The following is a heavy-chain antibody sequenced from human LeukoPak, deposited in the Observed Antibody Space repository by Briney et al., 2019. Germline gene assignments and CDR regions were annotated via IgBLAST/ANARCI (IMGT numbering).Heavy chain of an antibody. J-gene: IGHJ3*02. CDR2: INPNSGGT. CDR3: ARSYGSGRREVFDI. CDR1: GYIFTDHF. D-gene: IGHD3-10*01. Sequence: ASVNVSCKSSGYIFTDHFIHWVRQAPGQGREWMGLINPNSGGTNNEQKFQGRVTMTGDTSIRTAYMELRRLRSDDTAVYYCARSYGSGRREVFDIWGQGTRVTVSS. V-gene: IGHV1-2*02.